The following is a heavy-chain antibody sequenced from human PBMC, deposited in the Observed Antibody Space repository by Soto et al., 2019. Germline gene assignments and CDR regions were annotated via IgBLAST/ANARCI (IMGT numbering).Heavy chain of an antibody. V-gene: IGHV4-30-2*01. CDR3: ARGRTQYYFDL. J-gene: IGHJ4*02. CDR2: IYRYGAT. D-gene: IGHD1-26*01. Sequence: PSETLCLTCAVSGDSAPIDYVSWTWIRQPPGKGLEWIGYIYRYGATYLNPSLQSRVTISVDRSKNRFYLNLTSVTAADTAVYYCARGRTQYYFDLWGQGNLVTVSS. CDR1: GDSAPIDYVS.